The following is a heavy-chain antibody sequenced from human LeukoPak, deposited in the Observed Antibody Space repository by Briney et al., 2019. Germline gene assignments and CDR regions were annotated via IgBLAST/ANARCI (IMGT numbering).Heavy chain of an antibody. CDR2: INAYNGDT. CDR1: NYSFTSYG. CDR3: ARDGSGVWFDY. Sequence: ASVKVSCKASNYSFTSYGISWVRQAPGQGLEWMAWINAYNGDTNYAQKLQGRVTLTTETSTSTAYMELRRLRSDDTAVYYCARDGSGVWFDYWGQGTLVTVSS. D-gene: IGHD3-10*01. V-gene: IGHV1-18*01. J-gene: IGHJ4*02.